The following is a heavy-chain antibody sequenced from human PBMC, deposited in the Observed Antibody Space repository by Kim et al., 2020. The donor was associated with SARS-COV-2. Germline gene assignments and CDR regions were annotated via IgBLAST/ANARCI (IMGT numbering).Heavy chain of an antibody. V-gene: IGHV1-18*01. Sequence: QKLQGRVTMTTDTSTSTAYMELRSLRSDDTAVYYCARGANWNFVDDAFDIWGQGTMVTVSS. CDR3: ARGANWNFVDDAFDI. D-gene: IGHD1-7*01. J-gene: IGHJ3*02.